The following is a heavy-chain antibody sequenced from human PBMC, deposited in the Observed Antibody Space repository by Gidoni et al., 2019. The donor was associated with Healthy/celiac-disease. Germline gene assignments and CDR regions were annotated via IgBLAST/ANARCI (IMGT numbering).Heavy chain of an antibody. Sequence: EVQLVETGGGLIQPGGSLRLSCSASGFTVSSNYMSWVRQAPGKGLGLVSVIYSGGSTYYADSVKGRFTISRDNAKNTLYLQMNSLRAEDTAVYYCARGGPSDRDELDWGQGTLVTVSS. CDR2: IYSGGST. D-gene: IGHD2-2*01. CDR3: ARGGPSDRDELD. J-gene: IGHJ4*02. CDR1: GFTVSSNY. V-gene: IGHV3-53*02.